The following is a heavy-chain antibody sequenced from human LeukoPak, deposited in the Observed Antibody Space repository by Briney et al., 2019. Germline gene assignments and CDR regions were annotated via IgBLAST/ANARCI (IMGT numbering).Heavy chain of an antibody. CDR1: GFTVSSNY. D-gene: IGHD3-9*01. J-gene: IGHJ3*02. CDR3: AEADKEAAFDI. CDR2: ISGSGGST. Sequence: GGSLRLSCAASGFTVSSNYMSWVRQAPGKGLEWVSAISGSGGSTYYADSVKGRFTISRDNSKNTLYLQMNSLRAEDTAVYYCAEADKEAAFDIWGQGTMVTVSS. V-gene: IGHV3-23*01.